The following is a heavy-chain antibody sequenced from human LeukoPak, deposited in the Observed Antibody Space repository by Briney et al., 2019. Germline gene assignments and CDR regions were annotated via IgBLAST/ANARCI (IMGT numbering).Heavy chain of an antibody. D-gene: IGHD1-26*01. Sequence: PSETLSLTCAVYGGSFSGYYWSWIRQPPGKGLEWIGEINHSGSTNYNPSLKSRVTISVDTSKNQFSLKLSSVTAADTAAYYCARAPSGSYDYWGQGTLVTVSS. J-gene: IGHJ4*02. V-gene: IGHV4-34*01. CDR3: ARAPSGSYDY. CDR2: INHSGST. CDR1: GGSFSGYY.